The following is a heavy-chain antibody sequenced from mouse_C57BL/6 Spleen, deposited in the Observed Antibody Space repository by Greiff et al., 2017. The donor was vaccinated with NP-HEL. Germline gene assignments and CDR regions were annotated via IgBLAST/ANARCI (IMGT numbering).Heavy chain of an antibody. CDR2: ISDGGSYT. J-gene: IGHJ2*01. Sequence: EVMLVESGGGLVKPGGSLKLSCAASGFTFSSYAMSWVRQTPEKRLEWVATISDGGSYTYYPDNVKGRFTISRDNAKNNLYLQMSHLKSEDTAMYYCARSGNRCDYWGQGTTLTVSS. CDR1: GFTFSSYA. D-gene: IGHD4-1*01. V-gene: IGHV5-4*03. CDR3: ARSGNRCDY.